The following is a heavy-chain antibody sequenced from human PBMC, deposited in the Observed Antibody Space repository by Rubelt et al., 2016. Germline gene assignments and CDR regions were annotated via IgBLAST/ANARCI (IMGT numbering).Heavy chain of an antibody. Sequence: ITFKASGPTLVRPTKTLPLTCTFSGFALSGPGVGVGWIRHAPGKALEWLALIYWVDEMSYRPSLKDRLTITKDTSKNPVVLTLTKVDPVDTATYYCIRNVRFYYYLDVWGPGTTVTVSS. CDR3: IRNVRFYYYLDV. CDR2: IYWVDEM. V-gene: IGHV2-5*02. CDR1: GFALSGPGVG. J-gene: IGHJ6*02. D-gene: IGHD5/OR15-5a*01.